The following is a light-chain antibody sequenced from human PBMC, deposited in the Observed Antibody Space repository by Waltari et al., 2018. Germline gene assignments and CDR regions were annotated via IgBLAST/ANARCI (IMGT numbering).Light chain of an antibody. CDR1: SSAFAVFNY. CDR3: SSYTSTWV. Sequence: PALTQSAPVPGSPGQSITISCTGTSSAFAVFNYVSWYQQHPGKAPQLMIYDVSKRPAGVSNRFSGSKSGNTASLTISGLQAEDEADYYCSSYTSTWVFGGGTKLTVL. J-gene: IGLJ3*02. V-gene: IGLV2-14*01. CDR2: DVS.